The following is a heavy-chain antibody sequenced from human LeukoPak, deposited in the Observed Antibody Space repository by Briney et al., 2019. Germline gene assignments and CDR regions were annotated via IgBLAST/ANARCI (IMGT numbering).Heavy chain of an antibody. V-gene: IGHV3-30*03. Sequence: PGRSLRLSCAASGFTFSSYGMHWVRQAPGKGLEWVAVISYDGSNKYYADSVKGRFTISRDNSKNTLYLQVNSLRAEDTAVYYCASPIAVAGSGIDCWGQGTLVTVSS. CDR2: ISYDGSNK. CDR1: GFTFSSYG. J-gene: IGHJ4*02. CDR3: ASPIAVAGSGIDC. D-gene: IGHD6-19*01.